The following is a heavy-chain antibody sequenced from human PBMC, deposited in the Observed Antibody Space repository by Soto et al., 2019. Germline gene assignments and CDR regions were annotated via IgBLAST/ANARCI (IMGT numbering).Heavy chain of an antibody. CDR3: ARRIRGVPAASKPGYDGMDV. CDR2: IYHSGST. J-gene: IGHJ6*02. Sequence: QVQLQESGPGLVKPSGTLSLTCAVSGGSISSSNWWSWVRQPPGKGLEWFGEIYHSGSTNYNPSLKSRVTISVDKSKNQFSLKLSSVTAADTAVYYCARRIRGVPAASKPGYDGMDVWGQGTTVTVSS. V-gene: IGHV4-4*02. D-gene: IGHD2-2*01. CDR1: GGSISSSNW.